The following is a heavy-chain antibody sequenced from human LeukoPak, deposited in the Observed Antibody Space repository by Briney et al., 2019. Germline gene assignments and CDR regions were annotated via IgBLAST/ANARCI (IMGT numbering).Heavy chain of an antibody. J-gene: IGHJ5*02. V-gene: IGHV4-31*03. CDR1: GGSISSNSYY. D-gene: IGHD3-10*01. CDR3: ASYGSGSYRFDP. CDR2: IHHSGST. Sequence: SETLSLTCSVSGGSISSNSYYWSWIRQHPGKGLEWIGYIHHSGSTYYNPSLKSRVIISVDTSKNQFSLKLNSVTAAGTAVYYCASYGSGSYRFDPWGQGTLVTVSS.